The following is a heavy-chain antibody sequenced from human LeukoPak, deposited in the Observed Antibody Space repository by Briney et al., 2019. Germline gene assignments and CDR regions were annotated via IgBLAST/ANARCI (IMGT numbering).Heavy chain of an antibody. D-gene: IGHD2-21*02. J-gene: IGHJ3*02. Sequence: GESLKISCKGSGYSFTSYWIGWVRQMPGKGLEWMGITYPGDSDTRYSPSFQGQVTISADKSISTAYLQWSSLKASDTAMYYCAGRVTGRGLPGNDAFDIWGQGTMVTVSS. V-gene: IGHV5-51*01. CDR2: TYPGDSDT. CDR1: GYSFTSYW. CDR3: AGRVTGRGLPGNDAFDI.